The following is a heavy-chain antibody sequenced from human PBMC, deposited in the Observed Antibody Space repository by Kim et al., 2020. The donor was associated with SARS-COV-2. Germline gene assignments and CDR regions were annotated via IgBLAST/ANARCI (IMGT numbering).Heavy chain of an antibody. CDR1: GFTFSSYA. CDR3: AKDSAMVRGPIPWYFDY. D-gene: IGHD3-10*01. J-gene: IGHJ4*02. Sequence: GGSLRLSCAASGFTFSSYAMSWVRQAPGKGLEWVSAISGSGGSTYYADSVKGRFTISRDNSKNTLYLQMNSLRAEDTAVYYCAKDSAMVRGPIPWYFDYWGQGTLGTVSS. V-gene: IGHV3-23*01. CDR2: ISGSGGST.